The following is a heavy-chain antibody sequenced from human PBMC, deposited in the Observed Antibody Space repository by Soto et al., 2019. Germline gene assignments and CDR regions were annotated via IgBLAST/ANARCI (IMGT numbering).Heavy chain of an antibody. Sequence: QLQLQESGPGLVKPSETLSLTCTVSGGSISSTGYHWGWIRQPPGKGLEWIGNIYYSGTTHYNPSLKSRVTMSVDTSNNQFSLTPTSVTAADTAVYSCARHCTGTSCYGGTADTGDYFDYWGQGTLVTVSS. CDR2: IYYSGTT. CDR3: ARHCTGTSCYGGTADTGDYFDY. D-gene: IGHD2-2*01. J-gene: IGHJ4*02. CDR1: GGSISSTGYH. V-gene: IGHV4-39*01.